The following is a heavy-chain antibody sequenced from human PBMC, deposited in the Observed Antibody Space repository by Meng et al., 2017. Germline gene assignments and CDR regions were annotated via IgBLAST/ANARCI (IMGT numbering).Heavy chain of an antibody. CDR1: GYTFTSYA. D-gene: IGHD2-15*01. CDR2: LNAGNGDT. Sequence: QGQRVQSVAEVKGPGASVKVSCKASGYTFTSYAMHWVRQAPGQSLEWMGWLNAGNGDTKYSQKFQGRVTITRDSSASTAYMELSSLRSEDTAVYYCARDSCTGGICYRGSFDYWAQGTLVTVSS. J-gene: IGHJ4*02. V-gene: IGHV1-3*01. CDR3: ARDSCTGGICYRGSFDY.